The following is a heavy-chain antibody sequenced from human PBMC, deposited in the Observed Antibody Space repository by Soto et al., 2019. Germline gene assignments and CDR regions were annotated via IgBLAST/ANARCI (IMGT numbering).Heavy chain of an antibody. Sequence: ASVKVSCKASGYTFTSYDINWVRQATGQGLEWMGWISAYNGNTNYAQKLQGRVTMTTDTSTSTAYMELRSLRSDDTAVYYCARYLTYGSGSYYSDWFDPWGQGTLVTVSS. J-gene: IGHJ5*02. CDR3: ARYLTYGSGSYYSDWFDP. CDR1: GYTFTSYD. CDR2: ISAYNGNT. V-gene: IGHV1-18*01. D-gene: IGHD3-10*01.